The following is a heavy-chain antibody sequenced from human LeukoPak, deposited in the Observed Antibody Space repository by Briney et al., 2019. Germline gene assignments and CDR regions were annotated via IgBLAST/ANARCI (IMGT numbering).Heavy chain of an antibody. Sequence: SSETLSLTCTVSGGSISSSSYYWGWIRQPPGKGLEWIGSIYYSGSTYYNPSLKSRVTISVDRSKNQFSLKLSSVTAADTAVYYCASGPEYYYDSSGYYLNYWGQGTLVTVSS. J-gene: IGHJ4*02. CDR1: GGSISSSSYY. D-gene: IGHD3-22*01. CDR2: IYYSGST. V-gene: IGHV4-39*07. CDR3: ASGPEYYYDSSGYYLNY.